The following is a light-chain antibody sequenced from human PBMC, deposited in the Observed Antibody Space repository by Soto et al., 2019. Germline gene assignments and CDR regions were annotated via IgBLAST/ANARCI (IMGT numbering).Light chain of an antibody. CDR2: EVT. Sequence: SVLTEPASVSGSPGQSITISCTGTSSDVGSYNLVSWYQLHPGKAPKLMIYEVTKRPSGISNRFSGSKSGNTASLTISGLQAEDEADYYCCSYAGSSTVVFGGGTKLTVL. CDR1: SSDVGSYNL. CDR3: CSYAGSSTVV. J-gene: IGLJ2*01. V-gene: IGLV2-23*02.